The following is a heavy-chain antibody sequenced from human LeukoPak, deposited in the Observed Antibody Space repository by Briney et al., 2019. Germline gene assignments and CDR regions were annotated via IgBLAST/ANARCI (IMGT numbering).Heavy chain of an antibody. Sequence: GGSLRLSCAASGFTFSSYGMHWVRQAPGKGLEWVSSISSSSSYIYYADSVKGRFTISRGNAKNSLYLQMNSLRAEDTAVYYCARADGDYVRRYWGQGTLVTVSS. D-gene: IGHD4-17*01. CDR1: GFTFSSYG. CDR3: ARADGDYVRRY. V-gene: IGHV3-21*01. CDR2: ISSSSSYI. J-gene: IGHJ4*02.